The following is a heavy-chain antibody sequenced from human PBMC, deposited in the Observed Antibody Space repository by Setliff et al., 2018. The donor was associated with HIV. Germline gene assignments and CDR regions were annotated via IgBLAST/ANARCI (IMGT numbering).Heavy chain of an antibody. V-gene: IGHV1-69*05. J-gene: IGHJ4*02. CDR3: ARESACSSTSCPKVLDY. CDR1: GGTFSSYA. D-gene: IGHD2-2*01. Sequence: GASVKVSCKASGGTFSSYAISWVRQAPGQGLEWMGGIIPIFGTANYAQKFQGRVTITTDESTNTGYMELSGLRFEDTAVYYCARESACSSTSCPKVLDYWGQGTLVTVS. CDR2: IIPIFGTA.